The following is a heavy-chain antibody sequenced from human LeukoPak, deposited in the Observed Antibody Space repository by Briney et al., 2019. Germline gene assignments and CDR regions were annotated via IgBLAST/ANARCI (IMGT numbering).Heavy chain of an antibody. CDR2: ISGSGGST. J-gene: IGHJ4*02. V-gene: IGHV3-23*01. Sequence: GGSLRLSCAASGFTFSSYSMNWVRQAPGKGLEWVSAISGSGGSTYYADSVKGRFTISRDNSKNTLYLQMNSLRAEDTAVYYCAKVYGSWYFDYWGQGTLVTVSS. D-gene: IGHD6-13*01. CDR1: GFTFSSYS. CDR3: AKVYGSWYFDY.